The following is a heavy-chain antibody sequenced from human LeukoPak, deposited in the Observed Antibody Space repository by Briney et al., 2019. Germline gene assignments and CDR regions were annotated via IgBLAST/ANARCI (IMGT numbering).Heavy chain of an antibody. D-gene: IGHD6-19*01. CDR2: IYYSGST. Sequence: SETLSLTCTVSGGSISSYYWSWIRQPPGKGLEWIGHIYYSGSTNYNPSLKSRVTISIDTSKNQFSLKLTSVAAADTAVYHCARRISGWPYFDYWGRGTLVTVSS. V-gene: IGHV4-59*08. CDR3: ARRISGWPYFDY. CDR1: GGSISSYY. J-gene: IGHJ4*02.